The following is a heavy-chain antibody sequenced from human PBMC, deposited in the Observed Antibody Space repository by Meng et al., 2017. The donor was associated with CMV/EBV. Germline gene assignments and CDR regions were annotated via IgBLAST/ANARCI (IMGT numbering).Heavy chain of an antibody. V-gene: IGHV3-30*02. D-gene: IGHD6-13*01. CDR1: GFIFSRYG. CDR3: VKEGGVAAAGKGWFDH. CDR2: IRFDGSAE. J-gene: IGHJ5*02. Sequence: GESLKISCAASGFIFSRYGMHWVRQAPGKGLEWLTFIRFDGSAEYYVDSVKGRFSIFRDNLKNTLYLQMNSLRPEDTAVYYCVKEGGVAAAGKGWFDHWGQGALVTVSS.